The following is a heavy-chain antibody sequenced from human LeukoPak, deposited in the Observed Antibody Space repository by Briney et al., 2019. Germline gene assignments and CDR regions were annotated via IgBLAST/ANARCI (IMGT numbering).Heavy chain of an antibody. Sequence: PSETLSLTCTVSGGSISSSSYYWGWIRQPPGKGLEWIGSIYYSGSTYYNPSLKSRVTISVDTSKNQFSLKLSSVTAADTAVYYCARRRYSSGWYDAFDIWGQGTMVTVSS. V-gene: IGHV4-39*01. CDR1: GGSISSSSYY. CDR2: IYYSGST. CDR3: ARRRYSSGWYDAFDI. D-gene: IGHD6-19*01. J-gene: IGHJ3*02.